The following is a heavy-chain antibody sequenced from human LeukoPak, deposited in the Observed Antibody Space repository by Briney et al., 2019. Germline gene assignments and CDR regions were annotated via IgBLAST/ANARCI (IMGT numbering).Heavy chain of an antibody. CDR1: GFTFSSYS. Sequence: GGSLRLSCAASGFTFSSYSMNWVRQAPGKGLEWVSYISSSSSTIYYADSVKGRFTISRDNSKNTLYLQMNSLRAEDTAVYYCARDGADSGYDWGAFDIWGQGTMVTVSS. D-gene: IGHD5-12*01. CDR2: ISSSSSTI. J-gene: IGHJ3*02. CDR3: ARDGADSGYDWGAFDI. V-gene: IGHV3-48*01.